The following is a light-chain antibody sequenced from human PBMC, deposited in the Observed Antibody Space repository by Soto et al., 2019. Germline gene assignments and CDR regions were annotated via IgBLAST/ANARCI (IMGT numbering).Light chain of an antibody. V-gene: IGLV2-11*01. CDR2: DVN. CDR3: CSYAGSYTFG. Sequence: QSVLTQPRSVSGSPGQSVTISCTGTSSDVGAYNYVSWYQQHPGKAPKLMIYDVNKRPSGVPDRFSGSKSGNTASLTISGLQDEDEADYCCCSYAGSYTFGFGGGTKLTVL. J-gene: IGLJ2*01. CDR1: SSDVGAYNY.